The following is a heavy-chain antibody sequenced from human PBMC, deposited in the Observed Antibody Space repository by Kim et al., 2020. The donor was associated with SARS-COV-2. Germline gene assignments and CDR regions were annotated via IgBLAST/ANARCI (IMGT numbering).Heavy chain of an antibody. CDR3: TRNLTS. V-gene: IGHV3-73*01. Sequence: KSMNYATEDAASLKGRFSISRDESKNTAYLQLNSLKVEDTAVYYCTRNLTSWGQGTLVTVSS. CDR2: KSMNYAT. J-gene: IGHJ4*02.